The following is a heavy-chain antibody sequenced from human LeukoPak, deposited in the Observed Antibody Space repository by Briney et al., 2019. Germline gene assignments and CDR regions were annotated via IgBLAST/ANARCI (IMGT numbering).Heavy chain of an antibody. CDR2: INHSGST. Sequence: GSLRLSCAASGFTFSTYAMSWVRQPPGKGLEWIGEINHSGSTNYNPSLKSRVTISVDTSKNQFSLKLSSVTAADTAVYYCARGSSSWYLIFDYWGQGALVTVSS. V-gene: IGHV4-34*01. J-gene: IGHJ4*02. CDR3: ARGSSSWYLIFDY. D-gene: IGHD6-13*01. CDR1: GFTFSTYA.